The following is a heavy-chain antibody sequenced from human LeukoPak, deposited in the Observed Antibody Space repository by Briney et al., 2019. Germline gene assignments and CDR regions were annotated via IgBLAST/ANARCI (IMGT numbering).Heavy chain of an antibody. D-gene: IGHD1-26*01. Sequence: SQTLSLTCTVSGGSISSGGYYWSWIRQHPGKGLEWIGYIYYSGSTYYNPSLKSRIIISVDTSKNKFSLQLTSVTAADTAVYYCAREDISGSYDYWGQGTLVTVSS. CDR3: AREDISGSYDY. V-gene: IGHV4-31*03. CDR2: IYYSGST. J-gene: IGHJ4*02. CDR1: GGSISSGGYY.